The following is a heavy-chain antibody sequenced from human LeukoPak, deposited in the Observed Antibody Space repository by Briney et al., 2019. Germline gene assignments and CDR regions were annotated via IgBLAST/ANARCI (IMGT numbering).Heavy chain of an antibody. D-gene: IGHD6-6*01. J-gene: IGHJ4*02. Sequence: GGSLRLSCAASGFTVSSNYTSWVRQAPGKGLEWVSVIYSGGSTYYADSVKGRFTISRDNSKNTLYLQMNSLRAEDTAVYYCARDTDYSSSPIVYFDYWGQGTLVTVSS. CDR2: IYSGGST. V-gene: IGHV3-66*02. CDR3: ARDTDYSSSPIVYFDY. CDR1: GFTVSSNY.